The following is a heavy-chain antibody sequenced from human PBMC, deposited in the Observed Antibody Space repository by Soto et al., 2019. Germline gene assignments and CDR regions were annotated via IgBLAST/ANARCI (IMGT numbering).Heavy chain of an antibody. CDR2: IYYSGST. D-gene: IGHD2-2*01. V-gene: IGHV4-31*03. CDR3: ARDLGPYQYQRPLRGYYYGMDV. CDR1: GGSISSGGYY. J-gene: IGHJ6*02. Sequence: SETLSLTCTVSGGSISSGGYYWSWIRQHPGKGLEWIGYIYYSGSTYYNPSLKSRVTISVDTSKNQFSLKLSSVTAADTAVYYCARDLGPYQYQRPLRGYYYGMDVWGQGTTVTV.